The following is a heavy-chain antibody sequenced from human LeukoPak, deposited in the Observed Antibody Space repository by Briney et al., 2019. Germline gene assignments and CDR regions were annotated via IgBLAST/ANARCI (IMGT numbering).Heavy chain of an antibody. J-gene: IGHJ4*02. V-gene: IGHV3-15*01. CDR1: AFTFSNAW. D-gene: IGHD2-2*02. CDR2: IKSKTDGGTT. Sequence: GGSLSLSCAAAAFTFSNAWMSWVRQAAGKGLEWVGRIKSKTDGGTTDHAAPVKGRFTISRDDSKNTLYLQMNSLKTEDTAVYYCTTDQLVYDYWGQGTLVTVSS. CDR3: TTDQLVYDY.